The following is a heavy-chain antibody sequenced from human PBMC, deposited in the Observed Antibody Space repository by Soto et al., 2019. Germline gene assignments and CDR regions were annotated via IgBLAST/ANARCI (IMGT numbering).Heavy chain of an antibody. D-gene: IGHD2-15*01. Sequence: EVQLLESGGGLVQSGGSLRLSCAASGFAFSSYAMSWVRQAPGKGLEWVSGISGSGGSTYYADSVKGRFTISRDNSKNTLYLQVHSLRAEDTAVYYCAKYWGKAAPQYHFDYWGQGTLVTVSS. V-gene: IGHV3-23*01. CDR1: GFAFSSYA. CDR3: AKYWGKAAPQYHFDY. J-gene: IGHJ4*02. CDR2: ISGSGGST.